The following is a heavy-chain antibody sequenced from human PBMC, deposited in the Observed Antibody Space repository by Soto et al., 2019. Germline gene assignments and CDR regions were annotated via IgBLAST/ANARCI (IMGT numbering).Heavy chain of an antibody. CDR3: AKSDILTGFYNEGNAFDI. D-gene: IGHD3-9*01. Sequence: PGGSLRLSCAASGITFSSYAMSWVRRAPGKGLDWVSGISTSGGSAYYADSVKGRFTVSRDNSKNTLYLQMTSLRAEDTAVYYCAKSDILTGFYNEGNAFDIWGQGTMVTVSS. J-gene: IGHJ3*02. CDR2: ISTSGGSA. V-gene: IGHV3-23*01. CDR1: GITFSSYA.